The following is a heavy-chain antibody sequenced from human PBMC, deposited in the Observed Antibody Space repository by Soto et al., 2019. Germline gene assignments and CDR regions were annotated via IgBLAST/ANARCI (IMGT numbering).Heavy chain of an antibody. Sequence: GGSLRLSCSTSGISLSDYGMHWVRQAPGKGLEWVAVISYDGSNQYYADSVKGRFTISRGNSKNTVYLQMRSLGPEDTAVYFCAKDGGAGGSHSYFHGMDVWGQGTTVTVSS. CDR2: ISYDGSNQ. CDR3: AKDGGAGGSHSYFHGMDV. J-gene: IGHJ6*02. D-gene: IGHD3-10*01. CDR1: GISLSDYG. V-gene: IGHV3-30*18.